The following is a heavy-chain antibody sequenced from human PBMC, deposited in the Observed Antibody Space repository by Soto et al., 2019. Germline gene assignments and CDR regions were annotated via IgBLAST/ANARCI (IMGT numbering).Heavy chain of an antibody. CDR3: AGGSGLAY. J-gene: IGHJ4*02. V-gene: IGHV3-7*04. CDR1: GFPFSTYW. Sequence: DVQLVESGGVLVQPGGSLRLSCAASGFPFSTYWMTWVRQGPGKVLEWVGNIKQDGIEKDYLDSLKGRFTISRDKAKNSLYVQISSVRAEDTAVYYCAGGSGLAYWGQGTLVTVSS. CDR2: IKQDGIEK.